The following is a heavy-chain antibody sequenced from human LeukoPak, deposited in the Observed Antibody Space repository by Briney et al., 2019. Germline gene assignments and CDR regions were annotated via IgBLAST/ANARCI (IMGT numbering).Heavy chain of an antibody. V-gene: IGHV3-30*04. Sequence: GGSLRLSWRAAGFSFSTSAMHWVRQAPGRGLEWVSFIPYYGSEKYYADSVKGRFTISRDNAKNSLYLQMNSLRAEDTAVYYCAREGLSGYYLNWFDPWGQGTLVTISS. CDR1: GFSFSTSA. CDR3: AREGLSGYYLNWFDP. D-gene: IGHD3-22*01. J-gene: IGHJ5*02. CDR2: IPYYGSEK.